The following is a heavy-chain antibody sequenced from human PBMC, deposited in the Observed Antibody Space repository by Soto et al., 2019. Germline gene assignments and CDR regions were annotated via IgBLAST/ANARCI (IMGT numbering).Heavy chain of an antibody. D-gene: IGHD5-12*01. Sequence: PGGSLRLSCAASGFSFGTYSMNWVRQAPGKGLEWVSSITNGGSYIFYADSVKGRFTISRDDTKNSLFLQMNSLRAEDTAVYFCARGGYSGYDHLRLDYWGQGTRVTVSS. CDR3: ARGGYSGYDHLRLDY. CDR1: GFSFGTYS. J-gene: IGHJ4*02. V-gene: IGHV3-21*01. CDR2: ITNGGSYI.